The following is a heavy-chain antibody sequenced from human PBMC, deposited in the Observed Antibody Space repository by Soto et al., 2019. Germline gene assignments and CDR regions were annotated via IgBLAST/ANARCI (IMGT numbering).Heavy chain of an antibody. D-gene: IGHD6-25*01. J-gene: IGHJ3*02. CDR3: ARDVSPGSSGLYFDAFDM. CDR1: EFAFSSYW. CDR2: IRKDGRQR. V-gene: IGHV3-7*05. Sequence: EVQLVESGGGLVQPGGSLTLSCAASEFAFSSYWMTWVRQAPGKGLEWVANIRKDGRQRSYLDSVRGRFTISRDNSKNSLYLQMNSLRAEDTAMYFCARDVSPGSSGLYFDAFDMWGQGTMVTVSS.